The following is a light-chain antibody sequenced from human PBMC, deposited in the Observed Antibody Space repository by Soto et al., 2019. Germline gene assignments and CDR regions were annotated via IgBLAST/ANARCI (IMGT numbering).Light chain of an antibody. Sequence: EIVLTQSPATLSLSPGERATLSCRASQSVSSYLAWYQQKPGQAPKLLIYDASNRATGIPARFSGSGSGTDFTLTISSLEPEDFAVYYCQHRSNWPLTFGGGTKVEIK. CDR3: QHRSNWPLT. CDR2: DAS. V-gene: IGKV3-11*01. J-gene: IGKJ4*01. CDR1: QSVSSY.